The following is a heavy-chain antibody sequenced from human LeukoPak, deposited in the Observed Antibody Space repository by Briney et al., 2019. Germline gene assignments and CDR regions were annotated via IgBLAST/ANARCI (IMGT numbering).Heavy chain of an antibody. CDR3: ARYSAYNLDN. J-gene: IGHJ4*02. CDR2: ISQDGSQK. CDR1: GFTFSNYW. D-gene: IGHD5-12*01. V-gene: IGHV3-7*01. Sequence: GGSLRLSCEGSGFTFSNYWMSWVRQAPGKGLEWVGKISQDGSQKTYAYSVEGRFTMSRDNAKNSLYLQMNNLKTEDTGVYYCARYSAYNLDNWGQGTLVTVSS.